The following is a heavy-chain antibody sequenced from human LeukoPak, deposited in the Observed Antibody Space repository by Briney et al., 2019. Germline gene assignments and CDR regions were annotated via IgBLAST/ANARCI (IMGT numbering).Heavy chain of an antibody. V-gene: IGHV1-2*02. D-gene: IGHD2-2*01. CDR2: INPNSGGT. CDR3: ARGCQYQLLIFLYYYMDV. J-gene: IGHJ6*03. CDR1: GYTFTDYY. Sequence: GASVKVSCEASGYTFTDYYIHWVRQAPGQGLEWMGWINPNSGGTNYAQKFQGRVTMTRDTSISTAYMELSRLRSDDTAVYYCARGCQYQLLIFLYYYMDVWAKGTTVTISS.